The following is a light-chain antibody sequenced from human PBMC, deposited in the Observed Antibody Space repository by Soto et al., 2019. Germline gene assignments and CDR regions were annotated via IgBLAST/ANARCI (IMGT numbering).Light chain of an antibody. CDR1: QSISSY. CDR3: QQSYSTLRRT. Sequence: DIQMTQSPSSLSASAGDRVTITCRASQSISSYLNWYQQKPGKAPKLLIYAASSLQSGVPSRFSGSGSGTDFTLTISSLQPEDFATYYCQQSYSTLRRTFGQGTKVEIK. V-gene: IGKV1-39*01. CDR2: AAS. J-gene: IGKJ1*01.